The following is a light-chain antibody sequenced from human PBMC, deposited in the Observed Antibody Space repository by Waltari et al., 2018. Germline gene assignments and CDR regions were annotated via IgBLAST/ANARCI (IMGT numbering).Light chain of an antibody. CDR2: GAS. Sequence: GERATLACRASQSVSSSYLAWYQQKPGQAPRLLIYGASSRATCITDRFSGSGSGTDFTLTISRLEPEDFAVYYCQQYGSSPETFGQGTKLEIK. V-gene: IGKV3-20*01. CDR3: QQYGSSPET. CDR1: QSVSSSY. J-gene: IGKJ2*01.